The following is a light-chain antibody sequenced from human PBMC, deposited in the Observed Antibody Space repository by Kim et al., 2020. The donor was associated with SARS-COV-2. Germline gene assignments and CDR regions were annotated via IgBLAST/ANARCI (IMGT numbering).Light chain of an antibody. J-gene: IGKJ4*01. CDR1: QGISSY. CDR3: QQLYDYPLT. V-gene: IGKV1-9*01. Sequence: ASVGDRVTIPCRARQGISSYLAWFQQKPGEAPKLLIYAASILQGGVPSRFRGSGSGTDFSLTISSLQPEDSATYYCQQLYDYPLTFGGGTKVDIK. CDR2: AAS.